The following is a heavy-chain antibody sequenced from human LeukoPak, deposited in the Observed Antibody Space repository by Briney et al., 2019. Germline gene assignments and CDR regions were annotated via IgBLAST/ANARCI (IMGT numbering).Heavy chain of an antibody. CDR3: ARVHFYDSSGYYTGNDY. J-gene: IGHJ4*02. CDR2: MNPNSGNT. V-gene: IGHV1-8*01. Sequence: GASVKVSCKASGYTFTSYYMHWVRQATGQGLEWMGWMNPNSGNTGYAQKFQGRVTMTRNTSISTAYMELSSLRSEDTAVYYCARVHFYDSSGYYTGNDYWGQGTLVTVSS. D-gene: IGHD3-22*01. CDR1: GYTFTSYY.